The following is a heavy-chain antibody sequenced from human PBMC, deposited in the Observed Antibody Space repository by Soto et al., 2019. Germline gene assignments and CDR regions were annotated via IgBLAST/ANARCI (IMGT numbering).Heavy chain of an antibody. CDR2: ISAYNGDT. D-gene: IGHD3-10*01. J-gene: IGHJ6*03. Sequence: QVQLVQSGGEVRKPGASVKVSCKASGYTFTSHGISWVRQAPGQGLEWMGWISAYNGDTNYAQKLQGRVTVTTDRSTSTVYMELRSLRSEDTAVYYCARMVRGSNIDYYHYMDVWGKGITVTVSS. CDR3: ARMVRGSNIDYYHYMDV. CDR1: GYTFTSHG. V-gene: IGHV1-18*01.